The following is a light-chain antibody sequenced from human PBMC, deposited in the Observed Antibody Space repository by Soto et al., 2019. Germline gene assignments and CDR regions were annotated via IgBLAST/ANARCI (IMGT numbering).Light chain of an antibody. J-gene: IGKJ1*01. V-gene: IGKV3-20*01. CDR3: QQDGSSPRT. Sequence: EIVLTQSPGTLSLSPGERATLSCRASQNVNSNYLAWYQQRPGQAPRLLIYGASRRATGIPDRFSGSGSGTDFTLTISRLEPEDFAVYYCQQDGSSPRTFGQGTKVEIK. CDR1: QNVNSNY. CDR2: GAS.